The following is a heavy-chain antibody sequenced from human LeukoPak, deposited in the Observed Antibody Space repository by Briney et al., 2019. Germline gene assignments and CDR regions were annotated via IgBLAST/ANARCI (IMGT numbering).Heavy chain of an antibody. CDR2: TYFRSKWYN. J-gene: IGHJ4*02. Sequence: SQTLSLTCVISGDSVSSNSAAWNWIRQSPSRGFEWLGRTYFRSKWYNDYAASVKSRITVNPDTSKSHFSLQLSSVTLEDTAVYYCARTYGGNCDYWGQGTLVTVSS. V-gene: IGHV6-1*01. D-gene: IGHD4-23*01. CDR1: GDSVSSNSAA. CDR3: ARTYGGNCDY.